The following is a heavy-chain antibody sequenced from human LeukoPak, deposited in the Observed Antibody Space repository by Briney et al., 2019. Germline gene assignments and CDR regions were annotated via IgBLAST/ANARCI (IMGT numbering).Heavy chain of an antibody. V-gene: IGHV1-18*04. Sequence: GASVKVSCKASGYTFTSYGISWERQAPGQGLEWMGWISAYNGNTSYAQKLQGRVTMTTDTSTSTAYMELRSLRSDDTAVYYCARDQSVVITYYFDYWGQGTLVTVSS. CDR1: GYTFTSYG. J-gene: IGHJ4*02. CDR3: ARDQSVVITYYFDY. D-gene: IGHD3-22*01. CDR2: ISAYNGNT.